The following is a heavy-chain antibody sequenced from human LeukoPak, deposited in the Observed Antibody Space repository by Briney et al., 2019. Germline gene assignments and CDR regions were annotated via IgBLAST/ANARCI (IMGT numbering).Heavy chain of an antibody. D-gene: IGHD4-17*01. V-gene: IGHV3-23*01. CDR2: ISGSGGST. Sequence: GGSLRLSCAASGFTFSSYAMSWVRQAPGKGLEWVSAISGSGGSTYYADSVKGRFTISRDNSKNTLYLQMNSLRAEDTAVYYCATRPGYGDYFSGLFDYWGQGTLVTVSS. CDR1: GFTFSSYA. J-gene: IGHJ4*02. CDR3: ATRPGYGDYFSGLFDY.